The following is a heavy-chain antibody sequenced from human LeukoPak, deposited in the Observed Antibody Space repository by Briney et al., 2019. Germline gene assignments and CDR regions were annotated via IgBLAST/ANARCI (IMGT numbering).Heavy chain of an antibody. CDR2: IYTSGST. V-gene: IGHV4-61*02. CDR3: ARKGHSYWYFDL. J-gene: IGHJ2*01. CDR1: GGSISSGSYY. Sequence: SQTLSLTCTVSGGSISSGSYYWSWIRQPAGKGLEWIGRIYTSGSTNYNPSLKSRVTISVDTSKNQFSLKLSSVTAADTAVYYCARKGHSYWYFDLWGRGTLVTVSS.